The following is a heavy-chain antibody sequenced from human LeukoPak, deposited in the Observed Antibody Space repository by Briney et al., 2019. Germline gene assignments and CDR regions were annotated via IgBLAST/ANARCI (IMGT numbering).Heavy chain of an antibody. D-gene: IGHD2-8*02. V-gene: IGHV1-18*01. J-gene: IGHJ4*02. CDR3: ARGAPRTCTGGTCYLDY. CDR1: VYIFSNHG. CDR2: INPYNGNT. Sequence: GASVKVSCKASVYIFSNHGLTWVRQAPGQGLEWMGWINPYNGNTDYAESLHGRVTLTTDTSKRTAYMELRSLRSDDPAVYCCARGAPRTCTGGTCYLDYWGQGTLVTVSS.